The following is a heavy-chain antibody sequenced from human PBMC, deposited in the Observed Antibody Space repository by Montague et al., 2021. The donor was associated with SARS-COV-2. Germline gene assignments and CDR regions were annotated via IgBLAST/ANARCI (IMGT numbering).Heavy chain of an antibody. J-gene: IGHJ4*02. CDR3: ARAFIAAAGTTSFDY. CDR2: IYYSGST. V-gene: IGHV4-39*01. D-gene: IGHD6-13*01. Sequence: SETLSLTCTVSGGSISSSSYFWGWIRQPPGKGLEWIGSIYYSGSTYYNPSLKSRVTISVDTSKNQFSLKLSSVTAADTAVYYCARAFIAAAGTTSFDYWAREPWSPSPQ. CDR1: GGSISSSSYF.